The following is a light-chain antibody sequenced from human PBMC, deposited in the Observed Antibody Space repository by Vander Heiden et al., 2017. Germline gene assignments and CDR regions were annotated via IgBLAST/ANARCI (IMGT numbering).Light chain of an antibody. CDR3: QQSFRSPYT. Sequence: DLPMTRSTSSLSPSVGNRVSISCRASQSSSSYLNWYQQKAGKDPKLLIYAASNLRSGVPSRFSGSGSGTDFTLSINSLQPEDFATYFCQQSFRSPYTFGQGNKLEIK. CDR1: QSSSSY. V-gene: IGKV1-39*01. J-gene: IGKJ2*01. CDR2: AAS.